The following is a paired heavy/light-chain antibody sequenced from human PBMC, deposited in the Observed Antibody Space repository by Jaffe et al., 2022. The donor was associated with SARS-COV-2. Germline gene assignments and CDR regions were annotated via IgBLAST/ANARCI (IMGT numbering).Heavy chain of an antibody. Sequence: EVQLLESGGGLVQPGGSLRLSCAASGFTFSNYAMSWVRQAPGKGLEWVSAISGSGGTYYADSVKGRFTISRDNSKNTLYLQMNSLRAEDTAIYYCAKTPHSGYDTNWYFDLWGRGTLVTVSS. CDR3: AKTPHSGYDTNWYFDL. CDR2: ISGSGGT. J-gene: IGHJ2*01. D-gene: IGHD5-12*01. CDR1: GFTFSNYA. V-gene: IGHV3-23*01.
Light chain of an antibody. J-gene: IGKJ4*01. V-gene: IGKV3-15*01. CDR3: QQYNNWPLT. Sequence: EMVMTQSPATLSVSPGERATLSCRASQSVSSNLAWYQQIPGQAPRLLIYGASTRATGIPARFSGSGSGTEFTLTISSLQSEDFAVYYCQQYNNWPLTFGGGTKVEIK. CDR1: QSVSSN. CDR2: GAS.